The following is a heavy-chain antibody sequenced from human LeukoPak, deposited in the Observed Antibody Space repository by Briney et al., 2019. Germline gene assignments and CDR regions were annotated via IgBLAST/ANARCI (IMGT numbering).Heavy chain of an antibody. J-gene: IGHJ5*02. CDR2: ISSSSSYI. D-gene: IGHD1-1*01. CDR3: AREDNWGTDFDP. Sequence: GGSLRLSCAASGFIFNKHAMSWVRQAPGKGLEWVSSISSSSSYIYYADSVKGRFTISRDNAKNSLYLQMNSLRAEDTAVYYCAREDNWGTDFDPWGQGTLVTVSS. CDR1: GFIFNKHA. V-gene: IGHV3-21*01.